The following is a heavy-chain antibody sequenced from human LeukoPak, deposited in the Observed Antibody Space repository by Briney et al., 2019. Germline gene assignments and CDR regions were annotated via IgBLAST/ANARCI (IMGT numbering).Heavy chain of an antibody. CDR1: GFTFTSSA. J-gene: IGHJ4*02. V-gene: IGHV1-58*02. Sequence: SVKVSCKASGFTFTSSAMQWVRQARGQRLEWIGWIVVGSGNTNYAQKLQGRVTMTTDTSTSTAYMELRSLRSDDTAVYYCARSHYYDSSGYYDFDYWGQGTLVTVSS. CDR3: ARSHYYDSSGYYDFDY. CDR2: IVVGSGNT. D-gene: IGHD3-22*01.